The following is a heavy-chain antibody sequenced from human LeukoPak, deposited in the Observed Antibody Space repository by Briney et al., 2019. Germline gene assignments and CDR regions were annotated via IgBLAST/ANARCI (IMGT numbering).Heavy chain of an antibody. CDR3: ARMGRGSGRLMDV. V-gene: IGHV3-21*01. Sequence: GSLRLSCAASGFTFSSYSMNWVRQAPGKGLEWVSSISSSSSYIYYADSVKGRFTISRDNAKNSLYLQMNSLRAEDTAVYYCARMGRGSGRLMDVWGQGTTVTVSS. CDR2: ISSSSSYI. CDR1: GFTFSSYS. J-gene: IGHJ6*02. D-gene: IGHD3-10*01.